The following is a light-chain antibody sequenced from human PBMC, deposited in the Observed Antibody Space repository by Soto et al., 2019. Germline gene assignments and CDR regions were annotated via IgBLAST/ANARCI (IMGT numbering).Light chain of an antibody. Sequence: DIQMTQSPSTLSASVGDRVTITCRASQSISSWLAWYQQKPGKAPKLLIYDASSLESGVPSRFSGSGSGTEFTLTISSLQTDDFASYYCQLYDSYSWTFGQGTKVDIK. CDR2: DAS. J-gene: IGKJ1*01. V-gene: IGKV1-5*01. CDR3: QLYDSYSWT. CDR1: QSISSW.